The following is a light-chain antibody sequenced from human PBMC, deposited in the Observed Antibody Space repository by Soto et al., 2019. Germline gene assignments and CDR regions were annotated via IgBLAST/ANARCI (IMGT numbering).Light chain of an antibody. Sequence: QSVLTQPPSVSGAPGQRVTISCTGSSSNIGAGYDVHWYQQLPGTAPKVLIYGNTNRPSGVPDRFSGSKSGTSASLAITGLRAEDEADYYCQSYDSSLSAPYVFGTGTKVTVL. V-gene: IGLV1-40*01. CDR3: QSYDSSLSAPYV. CDR1: SSNIGAGYD. CDR2: GNT. J-gene: IGLJ1*01.